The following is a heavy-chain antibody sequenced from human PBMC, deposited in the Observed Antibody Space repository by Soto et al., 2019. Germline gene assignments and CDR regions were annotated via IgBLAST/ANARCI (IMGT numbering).Heavy chain of an antibody. D-gene: IGHD6-13*01. J-gene: IGHJ5*02. CDR2: IFSNDEK. V-gene: IGHV2-26*01. CDR1: GFSLSNPRMG. CDR3: ARIRTAAGSEAWFDP. Sequence: QVTLKESGPVLVKPTETLTLTCTVSGFSLSNPRMGVSWIRQPPGKALEWLAHIFSNDEKSYSTSLKSRLTISKDTSKSQVVLTMTNMDPVDTATYYCARIRTAAGSEAWFDPWGQGTLVTVSS.